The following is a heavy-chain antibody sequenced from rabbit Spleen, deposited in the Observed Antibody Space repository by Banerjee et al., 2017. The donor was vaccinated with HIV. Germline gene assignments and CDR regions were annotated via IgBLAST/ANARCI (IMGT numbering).Heavy chain of an antibody. V-gene: IGHV1S7*01. CDR3: VREVYHILNL. J-gene: IGHJ4*01. CDR2: IDPVFGIT. Sequence: QSLEESGGGLVQPGGSLKLSCKASGFDFSSYGVSWVRQAPGKGLEWIGYIDPVFGITYYASWVNGRFTISSHNAQNTLYLQLNSLTAADTATYFCVREVYHILNLWGQGTLVTVS. CDR1: GFDFSSYG. D-gene: IGHD1-1*01.